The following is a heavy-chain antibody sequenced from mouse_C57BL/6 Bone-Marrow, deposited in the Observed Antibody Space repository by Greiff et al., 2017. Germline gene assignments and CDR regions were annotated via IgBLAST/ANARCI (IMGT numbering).Heavy chain of an antibody. J-gene: IGHJ3*01. Sequence: EVKVVASGGGLVKPGGSLKLSCAASGFTFSSYAMSWVRQTPEKRLEWVATISDGGSYTYYPDNVKGRFTISRDNAKNNLYLQMSHLKSEDTAMYYCARDRELAAWFAYWGQGTLVTVSA. D-gene: IGHD4-1*01. CDR3: ARDRELAAWFAY. CDR2: ISDGGSYT. V-gene: IGHV5-4*01. CDR1: GFTFSSYA.